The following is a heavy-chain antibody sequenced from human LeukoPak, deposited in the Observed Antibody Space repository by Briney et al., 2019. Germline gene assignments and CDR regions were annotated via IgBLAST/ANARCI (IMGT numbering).Heavy chain of an antibody. CDR1: GFTFSSYA. CDR2: ISGSGGTT. CDR3: TTDMTLC. V-gene: IGHV3-23*01. D-gene: IGHD3-16*01. J-gene: IGHJ4*02. Sequence: GGSLRLSCAASGFTFSSYAMSWVRQAPGKGLEWVSAISGSGGTTDYAAPVKGRFTISRDDSKNTLYLQMNSLKTEDTAVYYCTTDMTLCWGQGTLVTVSS.